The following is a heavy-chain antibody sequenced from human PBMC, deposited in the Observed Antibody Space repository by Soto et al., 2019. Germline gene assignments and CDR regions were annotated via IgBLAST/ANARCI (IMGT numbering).Heavy chain of an antibody. CDR1: GFTFSSYS. Sequence: EVQLVESGGGLVKPGGSLRLSCAASGFTFSSYSMNWVRQAPGKGLEWVSSISSSSSYIYYADSVKGRFTISRDNAKNSLYLQMNSLRAEDTAVYYCARAAVSGYGLYFDYWGQGTLVTVSS. V-gene: IGHV3-21*01. CDR3: ARAAVSGYGLYFDY. D-gene: IGHD5-12*01. CDR2: ISSSSSYI. J-gene: IGHJ4*02.